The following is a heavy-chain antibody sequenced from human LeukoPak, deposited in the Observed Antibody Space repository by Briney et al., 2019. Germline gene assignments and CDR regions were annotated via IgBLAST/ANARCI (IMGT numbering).Heavy chain of an antibody. CDR3: AREGYSSGWYGYSGVDFDY. Sequence: SETLSLTCAVYGGSFSGYYWSWIRQPPGKGLEWIGEINHSGSTNYNPSLKSRVTMSVDTSKDQFSLKLSSVTAADTAVYYCAREGYSSGWYGYSGVDFDYWGQGTLVTVSS. D-gene: IGHD6-19*01. J-gene: IGHJ4*02. V-gene: IGHV4-34*01. CDR1: GGSFSGYY. CDR2: INHSGST.